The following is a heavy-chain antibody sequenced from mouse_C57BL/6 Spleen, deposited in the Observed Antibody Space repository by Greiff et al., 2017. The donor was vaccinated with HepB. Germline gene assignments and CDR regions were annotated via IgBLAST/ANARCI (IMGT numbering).Heavy chain of an antibody. CDR3: ARSVGYYGSSPYYFDY. CDR2: INPSTGGT. Sequence: EVKLQESGPELVKPGASVKISCKASGYSFTGYYMHWVKQSSEKSLEWIGEINPSTGGTRYNQKFKGKATLTVDKSSSTAYMQLKSLTSEDSAVYYCARSVGYYGSSPYYFDYWGQGTTLTVSS. CDR1: GYSFTGYY. D-gene: IGHD1-1*01. V-gene: IGHV1-43*01. J-gene: IGHJ2*01.